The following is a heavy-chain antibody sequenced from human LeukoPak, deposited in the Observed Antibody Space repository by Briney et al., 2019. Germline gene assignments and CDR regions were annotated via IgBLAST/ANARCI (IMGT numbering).Heavy chain of an antibody. J-gene: IGHJ4*02. CDR1: GSTFSTHW. V-gene: IGHV3-7*01. CDR2: IKEDGSTT. D-gene: IGHD3-22*01. CDR3: APQTIILVL. Sequence: HPGGSLRLSCVASGSTFSTHWVSWVRQAPGKGLEWVANIKEDGSTTDYVDSVKGRFTISRDNAKNSVFLQMNSLRAEDTAVYYCAPQTIILVLGGQGTLVTVSS.